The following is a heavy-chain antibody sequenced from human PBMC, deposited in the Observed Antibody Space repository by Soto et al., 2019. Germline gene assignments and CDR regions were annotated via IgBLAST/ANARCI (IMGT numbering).Heavy chain of an antibody. J-gene: IGHJ4*02. CDR1: GFTFSSYA. CDR2: ISGSGGST. CDR3: AKERGYSYGSPTGYFDY. Sequence: GGSLRLSCAASGFTFSSYAMSWVRQAPGKGLEWVSAISGSGGSTYYADSVKGRFTISRDNSKNTLYLQMNSLRAEDTAVYYCAKERGYSYGSPTGYFDYWGQGTLVTVSS. V-gene: IGHV3-23*01. D-gene: IGHD5-18*01.